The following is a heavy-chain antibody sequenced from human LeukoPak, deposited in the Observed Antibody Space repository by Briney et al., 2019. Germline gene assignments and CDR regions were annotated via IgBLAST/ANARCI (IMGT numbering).Heavy chain of an antibody. Sequence: GGSLRLSCAASGFTFSSYAMSWVRQAPGKGLEWVSYINHDGNDIYYGESVKGRFTISRDNAKNSLYLQIHTLRAEDTAVYYCAGDGTGVLPGDAFDIWSQGTMVTVSS. CDR3: AGDGTGVLPGDAFDI. V-gene: IGHV3-21*05. D-gene: IGHD1-1*01. CDR1: GFTFSSYA. J-gene: IGHJ3*02. CDR2: INHDGNDI.